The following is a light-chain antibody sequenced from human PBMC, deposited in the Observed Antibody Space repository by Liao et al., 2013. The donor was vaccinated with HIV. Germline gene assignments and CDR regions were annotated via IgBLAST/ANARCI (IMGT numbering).Light chain of an antibody. Sequence: SYVLTQAPSLSVAPGETATITCGGNNIGSKTVNWYQQRPGQAPVQVIYYDRDRPSGIPERFSGSNSGNTATLTITRVEAGDEADFYCQVWDSGSAHVVFGGGTRLTVL. J-gene: IGLJ2*01. CDR2: YDR. CDR3: QVWDSGSAHVV. V-gene: IGLV3-21*01. CDR1: NIGSKT.